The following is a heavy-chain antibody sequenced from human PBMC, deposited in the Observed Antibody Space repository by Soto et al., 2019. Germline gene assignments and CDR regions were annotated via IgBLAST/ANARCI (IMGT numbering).Heavy chain of an antibody. V-gene: IGHV3-33*01. CDR2: IWYDGSNK. CDR1: GFTFSSYG. D-gene: IGHD6-13*01. CDR3: ARDLTIAAAGPWYYYYGMDV. Sequence: GGSLRLSCAASGFTFSSYGMHWVRQAPGKGLEWVAVIWYDGSNKYYADSVKGRFTISRDNSKNTLYLQMNSLRAEDTAVYYCARDLTIAAAGPWYYYYGMDVWGQGTTVTVSS. J-gene: IGHJ6*02.